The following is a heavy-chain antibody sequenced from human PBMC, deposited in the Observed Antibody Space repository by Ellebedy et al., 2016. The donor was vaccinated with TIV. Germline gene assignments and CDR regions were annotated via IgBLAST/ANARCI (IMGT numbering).Heavy chain of an antibody. CDR1: GIRFNKYG. CDR3: AKPSLNSGWYLDS. CDR2: ISDDGRGK. V-gene: IGHV3-30*18. Sequence: GGSLRLSXEASGIRFNKYGMHWVRQAPGKGLDWVAVISDDGRGKWYADSVQGRFTISRDNSRNRLYLQMNSLRAEDTAIYYCAKPSLNSGWYLDSWGQGTRVTVSS. D-gene: IGHD6-19*01. J-gene: IGHJ4*02.